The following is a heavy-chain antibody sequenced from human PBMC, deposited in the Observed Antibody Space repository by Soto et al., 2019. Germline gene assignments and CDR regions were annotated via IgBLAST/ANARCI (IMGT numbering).Heavy chain of an antibody. D-gene: IGHD2-2*01. Sequence: GASVKVSCKTSDYTFSNYGITWVRQAPGQPLEWLGWISLYSDGTNYAQKFQGRVSMTTDTSTTTAYMELRSLRSDDTAVYYCARVVPGAEAWFGPWGQGTLVTVSS. CDR1: DYTFSNYG. V-gene: IGHV1-18*01. CDR3: ARVVPGAEAWFGP. J-gene: IGHJ5*02. CDR2: ISLYSDGT.